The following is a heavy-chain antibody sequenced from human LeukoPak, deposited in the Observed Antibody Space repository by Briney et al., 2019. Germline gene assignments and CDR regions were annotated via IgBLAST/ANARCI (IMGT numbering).Heavy chain of an antibody. J-gene: IGHJ4*02. CDR1: GYTFTRYG. CDR3: ARAPAGAFDY. V-gene: IGHV1-18*01. CDR2: ISAYNGNT. Sequence: GSVTVSRMASGYTFTRYGISWVRQARGQGLEWMGWISAYNGNTNYAQKLQCRVTITTNTSTSTAYMRLRSLRSDDTAVYYCARAPAGAFDYWGQGTLVTVAT. D-gene: IGHD6-19*01.